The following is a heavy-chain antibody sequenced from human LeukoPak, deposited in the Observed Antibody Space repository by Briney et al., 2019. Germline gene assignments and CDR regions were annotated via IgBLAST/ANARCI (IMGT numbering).Heavy chain of an antibody. V-gene: IGHV4-61*02. CDR3: ASTLSGYYIDY. D-gene: IGHD3-3*01. Sequence: SETLSLTCTVSGGSISSGSYYWSWIRQPAGKGLEWIGRIYTSGSTNYNPSLKSRVTISVDTSKNQFSLKLSSVTAADTAVYYCASTLSGYYIDYWGQGTLVTVSS. CDR2: IYTSGST. J-gene: IGHJ4*02. CDR1: GGSISSGSYY.